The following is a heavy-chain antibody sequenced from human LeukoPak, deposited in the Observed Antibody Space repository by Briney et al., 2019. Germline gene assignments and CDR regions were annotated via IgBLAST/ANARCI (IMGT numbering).Heavy chain of an antibody. V-gene: IGHV3-7*01. CDR3: ARHRGYSTFDY. CDR2: MKEDGGEI. D-gene: IGHD4-23*01. J-gene: IGHJ4*02. Sequence: GGSLRLSCAASGFPFSGYWMSWVRQAPGKGLEWVANMKEDGGEINYVDSVKGRFTISRDNAKNSLYLQMNSLRVDDTAVYYCARHRGYSTFDYWGQGTLVTVSS. CDR1: GFPFSGYW.